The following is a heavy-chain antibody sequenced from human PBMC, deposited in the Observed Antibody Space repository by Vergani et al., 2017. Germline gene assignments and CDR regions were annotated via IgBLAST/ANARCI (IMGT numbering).Heavy chain of an antibody. CDR3: ASLHSNFLFWYFDL. Sequence: QLQLQESGPGLVKPSETLSLTCTVSGCSISSSNYYWGWIRQPPGKGLEWLGSMSYSGTNYYNPSLKCRVTISVDTSKNQFSLKLTSVTAADTALYYCASLHSNFLFWYFDLWGRGTLVTVSS. J-gene: IGHJ2*01. CDR2: MSYSGTN. V-gene: IGHV4-39*01. D-gene: IGHD4-11*01. CDR1: GCSISSSNYY.